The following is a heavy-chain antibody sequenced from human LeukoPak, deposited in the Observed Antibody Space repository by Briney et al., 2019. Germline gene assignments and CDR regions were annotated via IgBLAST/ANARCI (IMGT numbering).Heavy chain of an antibody. V-gene: IGHV4-38-2*02. D-gene: IGHD2-2*01. J-gene: IGHJ5*02. Sequence: SETLSLTCTVSGYSISSGYYWGWIRQPPGKGLEWIGSIYHSGSTYYNPSLKSRVTISVDTSKNQFSLKLSSVTAADTAVYYCARDASGHSSTSLTWFDPWGQGTLVTVSS. CDR3: ARDASGHSSTSLTWFDP. CDR2: IYHSGST. CDR1: GYSISSGYY.